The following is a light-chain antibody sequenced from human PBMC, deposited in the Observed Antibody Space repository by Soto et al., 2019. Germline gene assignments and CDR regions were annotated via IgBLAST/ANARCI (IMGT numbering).Light chain of an antibody. CDR3: QNYNGAPRT. Sequence: DIQMTQSPSSLSASVGDRVTITCRASQGISTYLVWYQQKPGTVPKLLIFAASTLQSGVPSRFSGSGSGTNFTLTVSSLQPEDVATYYCQNYNGAPRTFGQGTKVDIK. CDR2: AAS. CDR1: QGISTY. V-gene: IGKV1-27*01. J-gene: IGKJ1*01.